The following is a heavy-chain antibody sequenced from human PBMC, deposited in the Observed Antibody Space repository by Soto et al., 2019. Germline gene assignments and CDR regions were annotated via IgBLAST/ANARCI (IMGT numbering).Heavy chain of an antibody. CDR1: GGSISSYY. J-gene: IGHJ4*02. CDR3: SGLDYFASGRPD. D-gene: IGHD3-10*01. Sequence: SETLSLTCTVSGGSISSYYWSWIRQPPGKGLEWIGYIYYSGSTNYNPSLKSRVTISVDTSKNQFSLKLSSVTAADTAVYYCSGLDYFASGRPDWGQGTLVTVSS. V-gene: IGHV4-59*01. CDR2: IYYSGST.